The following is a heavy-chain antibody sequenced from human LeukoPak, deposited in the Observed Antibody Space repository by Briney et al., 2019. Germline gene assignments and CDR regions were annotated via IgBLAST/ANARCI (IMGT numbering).Heavy chain of an antibody. CDR3: ARLRRITIFGVATDFDY. D-gene: IGHD3-3*01. CDR1: GYSFTSYW. Sequence: GESLKISCKGSGYSFTSYWIGWVRPMPGKGLEWMGIIYPGDSDTRYSPSFQGQVTISADKSISTAYLQWSSLKGSDTAMYYWARLRRITIFGVATDFDYWGQGTLVTVS. J-gene: IGHJ4*02. V-gene: IGHV5-51*01. CDR2: IYPGDSDT.